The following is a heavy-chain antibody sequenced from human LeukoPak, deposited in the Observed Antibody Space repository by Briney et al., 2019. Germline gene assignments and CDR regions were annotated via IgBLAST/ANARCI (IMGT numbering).Heavy chain of an antibody. J-gene: IGHJ4*02. CDR1: GFNFGDYG. Sequence: GGSLRLSCTASGFNFGDYGMSWFRQAPGKGLEWVSYISNSGSLKYYADSVKGRFTISRDNAKNSLYLQMDSLRAEETAVYYCARNEGSFWGQGTLVTVSS. CDR3: ARNEGSF. D-gene: IGHD1-26*01. V-gene: IGHV3-11*01. CDR2: ISNSGSLK.